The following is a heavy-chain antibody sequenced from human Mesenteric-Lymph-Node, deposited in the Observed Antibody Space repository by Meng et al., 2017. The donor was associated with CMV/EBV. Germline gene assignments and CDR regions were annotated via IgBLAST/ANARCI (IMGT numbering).Heavy chain of an antibody. CDR2: INSDGSST. CDR3: ARTDSYGYKYFDY. J-gene: IGHJ4*02. CDR1: GFTFSSYW. D-gene: IGHD5-18*01. V-gene: IGHV3-74*01. Sequence: GGSLRLSCAASGFTFSSYWMHWVRQAPGKGLVWVSRINSDGSSTSYADSVKGRFTISRDNAKNTLYLQMNSLRAEDTAVYYCARTDSYGYKYFDYWGQGTLVTVSS.